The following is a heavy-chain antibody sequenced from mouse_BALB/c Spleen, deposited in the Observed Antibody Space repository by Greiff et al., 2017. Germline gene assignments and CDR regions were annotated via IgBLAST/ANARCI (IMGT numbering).Heavy chain of an antibody. V-gene: IGHV1-7*01. CDR1: GYTFTSYW. D-gene: IGHD1-1*01. CDR3: ARRGASTVVNFDY. Sequence: QVQLQQSGAELAKPGASVKMSCKASGYTFTSYWMHWVKQRPGQGLEWIGYINPSTGYTEYNQKFKDKATLTADKSSSTAYMQLSSLTSEDSAVYYCARRGASTVVNFDYWGQGTTLTVSS. CDR2: INPSTGYT. J-gene: IGHJ2*01.